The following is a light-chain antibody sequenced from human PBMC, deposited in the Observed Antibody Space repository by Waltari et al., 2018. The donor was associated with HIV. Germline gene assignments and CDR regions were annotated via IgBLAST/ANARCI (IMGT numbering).Light chain of an antibody. Sequence: IDMTQSPDSLTVSLGERATINCKSSQSVLYTPKNKNSLAWYQQKSGQPPKLLIYWASARESGVPDRFSGSGSGTDFNLTISSLQAEDVAVYYCQQYLDFPRTFGQGTKVEVK. CDR1: QSVLYTPKNKNS. J-gene: IGKJ1*01. CDR2: WAS. V-gene: IGKV4-1*01. CDR3: QQYLDFPRT.